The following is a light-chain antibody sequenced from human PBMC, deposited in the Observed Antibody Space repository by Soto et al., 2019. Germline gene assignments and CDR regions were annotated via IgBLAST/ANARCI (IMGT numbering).Light chain of an antibody. CDR2: GAS. CDR3: QQSYRSPYT. CDR1: QSINIY. Sequence: IQMTQSPSSLSASVGDSVTVTCRASQSINIYLNWYQQKPGKAPTLLIYGASSLQSGVPSRITGGGSRTDFTLTISSLQPEDFATYYCQQSYRSPYTFGQGNKLEIK. J-gene: IGKJ2*01. V-gene: IGKV1-39*01.